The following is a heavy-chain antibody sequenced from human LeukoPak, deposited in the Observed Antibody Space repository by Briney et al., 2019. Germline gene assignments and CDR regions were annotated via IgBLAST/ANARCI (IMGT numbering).Heavy chain of an antibody. CDR1: GFTFSDYW. Sequence: PGGSLRLSCAASGFTFSDYWMHWVRQAPGKGLVWVARIYTDGSRTTYADSVKGRFTIPRDNAKNTLYLQMNSLRAEDTAVYYCVRSMVLPFEYWGQGTLVTVSS. V-gene: IGHV3-74*01. CDR3: VRSMVLPFEY. D-gene: IGHD3-10*01. CDR2: IYTDGSRT. J-gene: IGHJ4*02.